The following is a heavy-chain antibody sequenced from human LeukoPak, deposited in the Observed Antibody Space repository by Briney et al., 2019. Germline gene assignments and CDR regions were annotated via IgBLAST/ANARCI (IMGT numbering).Heavy chain of an antibody. CDR1: GGSFSGYY. CDR2: IYTSGST. Sequence: SETLSLTCAVYGGSFSGYYWSWIRQPAGKGLEWIGRIYTSGSTNYNPSLKSRVTMSVDTSKNQFSLKLSSVTAADTAVYYCARVRFGEVRGNWFDPWGQGTLVTVSS. CDR3: ARVRFGEVRGNWFDP. J-gene: IGHJ5*02. D-gene: IGHD3-10*01. V-gene: IGHV4-59*10.